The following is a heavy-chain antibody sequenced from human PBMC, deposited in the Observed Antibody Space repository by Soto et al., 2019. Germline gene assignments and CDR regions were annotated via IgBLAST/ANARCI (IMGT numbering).Heavy chain of an antibody. CDR2: ISSSSSYI. D-gene: IGHD6-6*01. V-gene: IGHV3-21*01. Sequence: GGSLRLSCAASGFTFSSYSMNWVRQAPGKGLEWVSSISSSSSYIYYAESVKGRFTISRDNAKNSLYLQMNSLRAEDLAVYYCASQEYSRSSNWFDSWGQGTLVTVSS. CDR3: ASQEYSRSSNWFDS. J-gene: IGHJ5*01. CDR1: GFTFSSYS.